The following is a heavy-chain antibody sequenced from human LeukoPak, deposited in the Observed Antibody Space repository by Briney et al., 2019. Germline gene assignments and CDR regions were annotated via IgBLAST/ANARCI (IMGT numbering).Heavy chain of an antibody. CDR3: ARYGLGILPATRTNDY. CDR2: INSDGSIT. D-gene: IGHD2-15*01. V-gene: IGHV3-74*01. CDR1: GFTFSSYW. Sequence: GGSLRLSCAASGFTFSSYWMHWVRQAPGKGLEWVSRINSDGSITTYADSVEGRFSISRDNAKNTLYLQMNSLRAEDTAVYYCARYGLGILPATRTNDYWGQGTLVTVSS. J-gene: IGHJ4*02.